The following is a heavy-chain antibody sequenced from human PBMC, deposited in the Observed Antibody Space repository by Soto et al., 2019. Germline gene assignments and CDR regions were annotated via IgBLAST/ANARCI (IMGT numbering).Heavy chain of an antibody. CDR1: GFTFSRYS. CDR3: ASPVACSTTSCTR. CDR2: ISSSSNSI. V-gene: IGHV3-48*01. D-gene: IGHD2-2*01. J-gene: IGHJ4*02. Sequence: EVQLVESGGGLVQPGGSLRLSCAASGFTFSRYSMNWVRQAPGKGLEWVSYISSSSNSIYYADSVKGRFTISRDNAKNSLHLQTNSLRAEDTAVYYCASPVACSTTSCTRWAQGTLVTVSS.